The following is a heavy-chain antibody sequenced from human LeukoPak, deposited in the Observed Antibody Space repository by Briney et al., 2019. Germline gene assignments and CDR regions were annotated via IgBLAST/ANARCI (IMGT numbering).Heavy chain of an antibody. J-gene: IGHJ4*02. Sequence: GGSLRLSCAASGFTFSSYAMHWVRQAPGKGLEWVAVISYDGSNKYYADSVKGRFTISRDNSKNTLYLQMNSLRAEDTAVYYCARGLRDAKALWFDYWGQGTLVTVSS. CDR1: GFTFSSYA. CDR3: ARGLRDAKALWFDY. D-gene: IGHD2-21*01. V-gene: IGHV3-30-3*01. CDR2: ISYDGSNK.